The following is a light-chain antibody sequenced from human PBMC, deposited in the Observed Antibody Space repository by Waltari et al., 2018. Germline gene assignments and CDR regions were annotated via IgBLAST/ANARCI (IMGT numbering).Light chain of an antibody. V-gene: IGKV3-15*01. CDR1: QNIANN. Sequence: ELVMTQSPAAVSLSPGERASLSCRASQNIANNLAWYQHKGGQAPRLLIYDASTRATGIPVRFSGSGSGTEFTLSIRSLQTEDFAVYFCQQYDDWPAYSFGQGTKLEIK. CDR2: DAS. J-gene: IGKJ2*01. CDR3: QQYDDWPAYS.